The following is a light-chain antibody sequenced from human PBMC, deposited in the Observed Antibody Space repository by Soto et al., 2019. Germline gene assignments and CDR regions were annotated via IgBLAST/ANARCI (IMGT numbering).Light chain of an antibody. Sequence: EVVLTQSPGTLSLSLGKRATLSCRASQTISSNYLAWYQQKPGQAPRLLIYGASSRATGVPDRFSGSGSGTDFTLTISRLEPEDFAVYYCQQLGTFGQGTKVDI. CDR2: GAS. V-gene: IGKV3-20*01. CDR1: QTISSNY. J-gene: IGKJ1*01. CDR3: QQLGT.